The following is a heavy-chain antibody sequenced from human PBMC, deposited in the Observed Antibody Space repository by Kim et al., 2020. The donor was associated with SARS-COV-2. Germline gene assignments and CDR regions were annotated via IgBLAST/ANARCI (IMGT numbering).Heavy chain of an antibody. Sequence: PAHKSRVTVEVDTSKNQFSLNLSSVTAADTAVYYCARDSYRPPYYGMDVWGQGTTVTVSS. V-gene: IGHV4-34*01. D-gene: IGHD4-4*01. CDR3: ARDSYRPPYYGMDV. J-gene: IGHJ6*02.